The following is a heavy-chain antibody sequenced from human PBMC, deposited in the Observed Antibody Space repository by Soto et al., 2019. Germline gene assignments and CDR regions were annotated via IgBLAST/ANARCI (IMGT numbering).Heavy chain of an antibody. CDR1: GGTIRSYF. D-gene: IGHD3-16*01. CDR3: ARHDSRGGSYDY. Sequence: SVTLCLPCTVSGGTIRSYFWSWIRQPPGKELEWIAFMRYGGSPSYSPSLKSRVTISADTSKNQFSLEVRYVTAADTAVYYCARHDSRGGSYDYWGQGTLVTVSS. V-gene: IGHV4-59*08. CDR2: MRYGGSP. J-gene: IGHJ4*02.